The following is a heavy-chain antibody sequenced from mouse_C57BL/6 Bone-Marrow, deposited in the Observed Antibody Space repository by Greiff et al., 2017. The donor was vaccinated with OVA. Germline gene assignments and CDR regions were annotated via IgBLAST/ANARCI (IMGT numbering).Heavy chain of an antibody. Sequence: EVQRVESGPELVKPGASVKMSCKASGYTFTDYNMHWVKQSHGKSLEWIGYINPNNGGTSYNQKFKGKATLTVNKSSSTAYMELRSLTSEDSAVYYCARESLKVTTYYAMDYWGQGTSVTVSS. CDR1: GYTFTDYN. J-gene: IGHJ4*01. D-gene: IGHD2-5*01. CDR2: INPNNGGT. CDR3: ARESLKVTTYYAMDY. V-gene: IGHV1-22*01.